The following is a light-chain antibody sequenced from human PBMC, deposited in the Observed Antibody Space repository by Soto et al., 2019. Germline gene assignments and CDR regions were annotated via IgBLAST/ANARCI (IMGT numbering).Light chain of an antibody. Sequence: QSALTQPASVSGSPGQSITISCTGTSSDVGGYNYVSWYQQHPGKAPKLMIYDVXNRPSGVSNRFSGSKSGNTASLTISGLQAEDEADYYCSSYTSSSTLYVFGTGTKLTVL. V-gene: IGLV2-14*01. CDR3: SSYTSSSTLYV. CDR2: DVX. CDR1: SSDVGGYNY. J-gene: IGLJ1*01.